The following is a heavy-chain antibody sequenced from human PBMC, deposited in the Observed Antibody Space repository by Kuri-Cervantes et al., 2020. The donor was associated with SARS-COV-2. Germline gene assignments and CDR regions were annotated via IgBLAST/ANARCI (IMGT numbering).Heavy chain of an antibody. D-gene: IGHD4-11*01. CDR2: ISAYNGYT. V-gene: IGHV1-18*01. CDR1: GYTLTNYG. CDR3: AREGDYSDFRRPNYYYYYMDV. Sequence: ASVKVSCKASGYTLTNYGITWVRQAPGQGLEWMGWISAYNGYTIYAQKLQGRVTMTTDTSTTTAYMELRSLRSDDTAVYYCAREGDYSDFRRPNYYYYYMDVWGKGTTVTVSS. J-gene: IGHJ6*03.